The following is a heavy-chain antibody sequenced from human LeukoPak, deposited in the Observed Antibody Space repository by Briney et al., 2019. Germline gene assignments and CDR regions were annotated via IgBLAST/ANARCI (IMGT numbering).Heavy chain of an antibody. J-gene: IGHJ4*02. D-gene: IGHD3-10*01. CDR2: ISSSSSYI. CDR1: GFTFSSYS. CDR3: ARDSSTQVRGVGTRDIPFDY. V-gene: IGHV3-21*01. Sequence: GGSLGLSCAASGFTFSSYSMNWVRQAPGKGLEWVSSISSSSSYIYYADSVKGRFTISRDNAKNSLYLQMNSLRAEDTAVYYCARDSSTQVRGVGTRDIPFDYWGQGTLVTVSS.